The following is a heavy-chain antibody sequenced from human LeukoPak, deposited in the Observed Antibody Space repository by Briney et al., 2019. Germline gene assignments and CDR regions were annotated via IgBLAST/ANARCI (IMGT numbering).Heavy chain of an antibody. CDR3: ARIAGGEISYGGYGE. CDR2: IYPGASDV. CDR1: GYSFPNFW. Sequence: GESLKISCKASGYSFPNFWIGWVRQMPGKGLEWMGVIYPGASDVRYSPSFQGEVTISADKSITTAYLQWSSLKASDTAMYYCARIAGGEISYGGYGEWGQGTLVTVSS. J-gene: IGHJ4*02. D-gene: IGHD5-12*01. V-gene: IGHV5-51*01.